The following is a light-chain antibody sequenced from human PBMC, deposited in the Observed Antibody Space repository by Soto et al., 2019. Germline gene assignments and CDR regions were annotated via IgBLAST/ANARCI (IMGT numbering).Light chain of an antibody. J-gene: IGKJ2*01. V-gene: IGKV3-15*01. CDR2: GAS. CDR3: QQYNNWPRT. CDR1: QSVSSN. Sequence: EIVMTQSPATLSVSPGERDTVSCRASQSVSSNLAWYQQKPGQAPRLLIYGASTRATGIPARFSGSGSGTEFTLTIGSLQPEDFAVYYCQQYNNWPRTFGQGTKLEIK.